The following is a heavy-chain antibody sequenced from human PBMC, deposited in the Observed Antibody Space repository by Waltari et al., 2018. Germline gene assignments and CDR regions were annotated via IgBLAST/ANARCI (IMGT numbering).Heavy chain of an antibody. V-gene: IGHV3-21*06. D-gene: IGHD6-19*01. J-gene: IGHJ5*01. CDR1: GFTFSKYT. CDR2: IISTSNDI. CDR3: ARDPSLSLAVAGLDP. Sequence: VQLVESGGGLVKPGGSLRLSCAGSGFTFSKYTMHWVRQAPGKGLEWLASIISTSNDIFYADALKGRITGSRDNAQNSAFLQMISLRADDTAIYYCARDPSLSLAVAGLDPWGQGTLVTVSS.